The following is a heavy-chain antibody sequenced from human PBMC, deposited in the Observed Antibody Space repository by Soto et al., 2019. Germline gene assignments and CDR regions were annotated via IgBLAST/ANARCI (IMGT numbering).Heavy chain of an antibody. Sequence: ASVKVSCKASGGTFSSYAISWVRQAPGQGLEWMGGIIPIFGTANYAQKFQGRVTITADESTSTAYMELSSLRSEDTAVYYCVRGHHIVVVTDAFDIWGQGTMVT. CDR1: GGTFSSYA. CDR3: VRGHHIVVVTDAFDI. CDR2: IIPIFGTA. J-gene: IGHJ3*02. D-gene: IGHD2-21*02. V-gene: IGHV1-69*13.